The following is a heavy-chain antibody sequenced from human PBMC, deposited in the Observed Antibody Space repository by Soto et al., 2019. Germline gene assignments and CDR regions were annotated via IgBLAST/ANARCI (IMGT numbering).Heavy chain of an antibody. V-gene: IGHV1-2*02. D-gene: IGHD2-15*01. CDR2: INPNSGGT. Sequence: ASVKVSCKASGYTFTGYYIHWVRQAPGQGLEWMGWINPNSGGTKYPQKFQGRVTMTRDTSISTVYMSLTGLKSDDTAVYFCERDLAKGGGSAGFDYWGQGTLVPVSS. CDR3: ERDLAKGGGSAGFDY. CDR1: GYTFTGYY. J-gene: IGHJ4*02.